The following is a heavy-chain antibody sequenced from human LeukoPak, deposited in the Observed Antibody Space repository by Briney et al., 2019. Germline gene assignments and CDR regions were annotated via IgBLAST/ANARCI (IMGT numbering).Heavy chain of an antibody. J-gene: IGHJ4*02. D-gene: IGHD2-8*01. CDR2: IYHSGNT. CDR1: SYSISSGYY. CDR3: ARVTSRLGVCDY. Sequence: KPSETLSLTCTVSSYSISSGYYWGWIRQPPGKGLEWIGNIYHSGNTYYKPSLESRVTISVDTSKNQFSLKLSSVTAADTAVYYCARVTSRLGVCDYWGQGTLVTVSS. V-gene: IGHV4-38-2*02.